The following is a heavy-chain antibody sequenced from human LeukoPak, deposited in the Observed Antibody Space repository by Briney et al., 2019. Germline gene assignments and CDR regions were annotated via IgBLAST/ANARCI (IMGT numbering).Heavy chain of an antibody. Sequence: GGSLRLSCTASGFTFDDYAMNWVRQAPGKGLEWVSGISWNSGNIDYADSVKGRFTISRDNAKNSLYLQMNSLRAEDTALYYCVKDKVNWEHWYFDLWGRGTLVTVSS. J-gene: IGHJ2*01. CDR2: ISWNSGNI. CDR3: VKDKVNWEHWYFDL. V-gene: IGHV3-9*01. CDR1: GFTFDDYA. D-gene: IGHD7-27*01.